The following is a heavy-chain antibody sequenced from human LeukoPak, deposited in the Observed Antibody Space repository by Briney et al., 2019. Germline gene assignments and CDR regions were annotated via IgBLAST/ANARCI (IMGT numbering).Heavy chain of an antibody. J-gene: IGHJ6*02. D-gene: IGHD2-8*01. CDR3: AREYVVLVDAVRYYYYGMDV. CDR1: GYNFISYY. V-gene: IGHV1-46*01. Sequence: ASVTVSFKASGYNFISYYMHWVRQAPGQGLEWMGIINPSGGSTSYAQKFQDRVTMTRETSTSTVYMELSSLKSEDTAVYYCAREYVVLVDAVRYYYYGMDVWGQGTTLTVSS. CDR2: INPSGGST.